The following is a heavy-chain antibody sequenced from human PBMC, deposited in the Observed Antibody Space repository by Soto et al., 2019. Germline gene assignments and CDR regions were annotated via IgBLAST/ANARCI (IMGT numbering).Heavy chain of an antibody. CDR3: AKDLDYGPRRGMDV. CDR1: GFTFDDYA. Sequence: PGGSLRLSCAASGFTFDDYAMHWLRQVPGKGLEWVSSISWNSGNIGYADSVKGRFTISRDNAKRSVYIEMNSLRAEDTALYYCAKDLDYGPRRGMDVWGQGITVTVSS. V-gene: IGHV3-9*01. D-gene: IGHD4-17*01. CDR2: ISWNSGNI. J-gene: IGHJ6*02.